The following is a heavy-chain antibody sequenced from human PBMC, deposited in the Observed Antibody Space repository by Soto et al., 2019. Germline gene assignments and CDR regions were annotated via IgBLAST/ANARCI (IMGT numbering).Heavy chain of an antibody. CDR3: VRGGSCTNGVCSVFDY. V-gene: IGHV4-31*03. J-gene: IGHJ4*02. CDR2: ITYSGNT. D-gene: IGHD2-8*01. CDR1: GGSVSSVGYY. Sequence: SETLSLTCTVSGGSVSSVGYYWSWIRQHPGKGLEWIGYITYSGNTYYNPSLESRVTMSADTSKSQFSLKLSSVTAADTAVYFCVRGGSCTNGVCSVFDYWGQGTLVTVSS.